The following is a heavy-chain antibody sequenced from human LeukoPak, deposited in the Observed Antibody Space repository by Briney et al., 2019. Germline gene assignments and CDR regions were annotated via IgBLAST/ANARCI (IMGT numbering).Heavy chain of an antibody. D-gene: IGHD3-3*01. CDR3: AREKGGRYDFWSGYRSQLDY. CDR1: GFTFSSYE. V-gene: IGHV3-48*03. CDR2: ISSSGSTI. J-gene: IGHJ4*02. Sequence: PGGSLRLSCAASGFTFSSYEMNWVRQAPGKGLEWVSYISSSGSTIYYADSVKGRFSISRDNAKNSLYLQMNSLRAEDTAVYYCAREKGGRYDFWSGYRSQLDYWGQGTLVTVSS.